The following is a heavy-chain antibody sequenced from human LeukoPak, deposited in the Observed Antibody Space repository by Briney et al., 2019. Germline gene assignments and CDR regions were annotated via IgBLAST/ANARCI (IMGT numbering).Heavy chain of an antibody. J-gene: IGHJ3*02. CDR2: IKRKSDGGTT. V-gene: IGHV3-15*01. CDR3: TTEGYTYGNHGLDI. Sequence: GGSLRLSCAASGFTFNNAWMSWVRQAPGKGLEWVGHIKRKSDGGTTDYAAPVNGRFTISRDDSKNTLYVQMNNLEIEDTAVYYCTTEGYTYGNHGLDIWGQGTMVTVSS. CDR1: GFTFNNAW. D-gene: IGHD5-18*01.